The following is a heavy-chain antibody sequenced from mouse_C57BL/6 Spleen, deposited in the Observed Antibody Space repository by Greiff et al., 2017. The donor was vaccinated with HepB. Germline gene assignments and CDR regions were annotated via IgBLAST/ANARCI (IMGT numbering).Heavy chain of an antibody. CDR2: IDPETGGT. CDR1: GYTFTDYE. CDR3: TRRGNYSDYYAMDY. Sequence: QVHVKQSGAELVRPGASVTLSCKASGYTFTDYEMHWVKQTPVHGLEWIGAIDPETGGTAYNQKFKGKAILTADKSSSTAYMELRRLTSEDSAVYYCTRRGNYSDYYAMDYWGQGTSVTVSS. D-gene: IGHD2-12*01. J-gene: IGHJ4*01. V-gene: IGHV1-15*01.